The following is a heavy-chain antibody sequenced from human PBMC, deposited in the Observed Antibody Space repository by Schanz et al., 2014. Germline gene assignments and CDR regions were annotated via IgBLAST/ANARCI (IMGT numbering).Heavy chain of an antibody. Sequence: QLQLQESGPGLVKPSETLSLTCTVSGASISGSSDYWGWIRQSPGKGLEWIGNIYYTGTTYYNPSLRSRVSLSLDPSKNQVSLKLPSVPAADTAVFYCARRDNYLSAFDIWGQGTMVTVSS. CDR1: GASISGSSDY. D-gene: IGHD4-4*01. CDR3: ARRDNYLSAFDI. CDR2: IYYTGTT. V-gene: IGHV4-39*01. J-gene: IGHJ3*02.